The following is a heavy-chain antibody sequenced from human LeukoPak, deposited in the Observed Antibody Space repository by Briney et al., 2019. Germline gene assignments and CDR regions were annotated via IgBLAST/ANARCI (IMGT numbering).Heavy chain of an antibody. CDR2: ISSSGSAI. Sequence: GGSLRLSCEVSGFSINKYWMHWVRQAPGKGLEWVSYISSSGSAIYYADSVKGRFTISRDNAKNSLYLQMSSLRAEDTAVYYCARGHGLDYWGQGTLVTVSS. J-gene: IGHJ4*02. D-gene: IGHD3/OR15-3a*01. CDR3: ARGHGLDY. CDR1: GFSINKYW. V-gene: IGHV3-48*03.